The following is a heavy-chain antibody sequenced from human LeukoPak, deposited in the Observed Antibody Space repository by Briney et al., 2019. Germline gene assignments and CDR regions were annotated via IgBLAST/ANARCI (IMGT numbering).Heavy chain of an antibody. V-gene: IGHV4-34*01. Sequence: SETLSLTCAVYAVSFTDFYWTWIRQSPGKGLEWIGEIDQSGPSRYNPSLKGRVTISRDTSKKQFSLKMRAVTAADTAIYYCARDEDGIIVAWGQGARVTVS. J-gene: IGHJ5*02. CDR3: ARDEDGIIVA. CDR1: AVSFTDFY. CDR2: IDQSGPS. D-gene: IGHD1-26*01.